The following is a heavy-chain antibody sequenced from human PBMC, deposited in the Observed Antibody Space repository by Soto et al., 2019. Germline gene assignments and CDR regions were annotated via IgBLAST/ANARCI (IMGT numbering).Heavy chain of an antibody. CDR2: ISGSGGST. J-gene: IGHJ3*02. D-gene: IGHD4-17*01. Sequence: GGSLRLSCAASGFTFSSYAMSWVRQAPGKGLEWVSAISGSGGSTYYADSVKGRFTISRDNSKNTLYLQMNSLRAEDTAVYYCAKDLRYARRGSSYGDYRGDAFDIWGQGTMVTVSS. CDR3: AKDLRYARRGSSYGDYRGDAFDI. CDR1: GFTFSSYA. V-gene: IGHV3-23*01.